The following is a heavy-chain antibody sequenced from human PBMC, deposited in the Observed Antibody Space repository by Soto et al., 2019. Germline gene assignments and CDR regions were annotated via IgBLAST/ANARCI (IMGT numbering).Heavy chain of an antibody. V-gene: IGHV4-59*01. CDR1: GGSISSYY. J-gene: IGHJ5*02. D-gene: IGHD6-13*01. Sequence: SETLSLTCTVSGGSISSYYWSWIRQPPGKGLEWIGYIYYSGSTNYNPSLKSRVTISVDTSKNQFSLKLSSVTAADTAGYYCARSIAAAGHNWFARWGQGTLVTVP. CDR3: ARSIAAAGHNWFAR. CDR2: IYYSGST.